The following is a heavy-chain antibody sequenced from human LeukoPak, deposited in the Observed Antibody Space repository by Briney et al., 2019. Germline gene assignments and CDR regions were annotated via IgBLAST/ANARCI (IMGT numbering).Heavy chain of an antibody. CDR3: ARGVPYDSWSGPHYSDC. D-gene: IGHD3-3*01. CDR1: RFTLSTYW. J-gene: IGHJ4*02. V-gene: IGHV3-7*01. CDR2: IKQDGGQE. Sequence: PGGSLRLSCAASRFTLSTYWMSWVRQAPGKGLEWVAHIKQDGGQEYYVDSVKGRFTISRDSAKNSLYLQMNSLRAEDTAVYYCARGVPYDSWSGPHYSDCWGQGTLVTVSS.